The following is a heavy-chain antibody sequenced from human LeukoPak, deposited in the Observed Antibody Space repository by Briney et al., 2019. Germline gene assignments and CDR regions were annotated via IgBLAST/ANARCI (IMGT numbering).Heavy chain of an antibody. J-gene: IGHJ4*02. CDR2: IYYSGST. CDR1: GGSISSYY. Sequence: PSETLSLTCTVSGGSISSYYWSWIRQPPGKGLEWIGDIYYSGSTNYNPSLKSRVTISVDTSKNQFSLKLSSVTAADTAVYYCARMITFGGVIVRYYFDYWGQGTLVTVSS. D-gene: IGHD3-16*02. V-gene: IGHV4-59*01. CDR3: ARMITFGGVIVRYYFDY.